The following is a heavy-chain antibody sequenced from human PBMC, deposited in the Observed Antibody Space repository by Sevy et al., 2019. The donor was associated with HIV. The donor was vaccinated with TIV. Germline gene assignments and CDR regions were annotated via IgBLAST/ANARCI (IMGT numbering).Heavy chain of an antibody. CDR2: IKQDGSEK. J-gene: IGHJ4*02. CDR1: GFTFSYYW. V-gene: IGHV3-7*01. D-gene: IGHD2-2*02. Sequence: GGSLRLSCAASGFTFSYYWMSWVRQAPGKGLEWVANIKQDGSEKYYVDSVKGRFTISRDNAKNSLYLQMNSLRAEDTAVYYCARDRDCSSTGCYTSVRGYFDYWGQGTLVTVSS. CDR3: ARDRDCSSTGCYTSVRGYFDY.